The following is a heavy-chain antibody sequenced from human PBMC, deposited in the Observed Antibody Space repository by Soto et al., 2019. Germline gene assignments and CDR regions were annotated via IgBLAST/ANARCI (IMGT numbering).Heavy chain of an antibody. J-gene: IGHJ4*02. CDR1: GGSCSGYY. D-gene: IGHD3-3*01. V-gene: IGHV4-34*01. CDR3: ARGRILYDFWSGPRYYFDY. CDR2: INHSGST. Sequence: SETLSLTCAVYGGSCSGYYWSWIRQPPGKGLEWIGEINHSGSTNYNPSLKSRVTISVDTSKNQFSLKLSSVTAADTAVYYCARGRILYDFWSGPRYYFDYWGQGTLVTVSS.